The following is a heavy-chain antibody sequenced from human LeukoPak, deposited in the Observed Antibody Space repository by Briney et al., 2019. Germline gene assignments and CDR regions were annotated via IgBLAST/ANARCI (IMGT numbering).Heavy chain of an antibody. CDR3: ARLTYYYDSSGFHFDY. Sequence: GESLKISCKGSGYSFTSYWIGWVRQMPGKGLEWMGIIYPGESDTRYSPSFQGQVTISADKSISTAYLQWNSLKASDTAMYYCARLTYYYDSSGFHFDYWGQGTLVTVSS. CDR2: IYPGESDT. J-gene: IGHJ4*02. D-gene: IGHD3-22*01. V-gene: IGHV5-51*01. CDR1: GYSFTSYW.